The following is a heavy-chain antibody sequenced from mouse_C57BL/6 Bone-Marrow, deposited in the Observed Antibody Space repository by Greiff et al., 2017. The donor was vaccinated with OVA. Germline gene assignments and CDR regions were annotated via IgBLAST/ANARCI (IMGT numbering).Heavy chain of an antibody. CDR3: ATSISGGYFDV. J-gene: IGHJ1*03. V-gene: IGHV1-81*01. Sequence: QVQLKQSGAELARPGASVKLSCKASGYTFTSYGISWVKQRTGQGLEWIGEIYPRSGNTYYNEKFKGKATLTADKSSSTAYMELRSLTSEDAAVYFWATSISGGYFDVWGTGTTVTVSS. CDR1: GYTFTSYG. CDR2: IYPRSGNT. D-gene: IGHD1-1*01.